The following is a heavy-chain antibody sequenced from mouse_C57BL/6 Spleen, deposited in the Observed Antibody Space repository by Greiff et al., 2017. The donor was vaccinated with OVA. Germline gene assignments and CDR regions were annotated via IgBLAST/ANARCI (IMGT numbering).Heavy chain of an antibody. CDR2: IFPGSGST. Sequence: VQLQQSGPSLVKPWASVQISCTASGYTFTDYYINWVKQRPGKGLEWIGWIFPGSGSTYYNEKFKGKATLTVANSSSTAYMLLSSLTSEDAAGYFCARSWGEREGYAMDYWGQGTSVTVAS. CDR3: ARSWGEREGYAMDY. CDR1: GYTFTDYY. J-gene: IGHJ4*01. V-gene: IGHV1-75*01.